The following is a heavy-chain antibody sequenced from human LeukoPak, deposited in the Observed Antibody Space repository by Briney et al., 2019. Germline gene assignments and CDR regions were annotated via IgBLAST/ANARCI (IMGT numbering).Heavy chain of an antibody. CDR3: ANNRSGYSYGYGRAFDI. V-gene: IGHV1-69*04. CDR1: GGTFSSYA. CDR2: IIPILGIA. J-gene: IGHJ3*02. D-gene: IGHD5-18*01. Sequence: SVKVSCKASGGTFSSYAISWVRQAPGQGLEWMGRIIPILGIANYAQKFQGRVTITADKSTSTAYMELSSLRSEDTAVYYCANNRSGYSYGYGRAFDIWGQGTMVTVSS.